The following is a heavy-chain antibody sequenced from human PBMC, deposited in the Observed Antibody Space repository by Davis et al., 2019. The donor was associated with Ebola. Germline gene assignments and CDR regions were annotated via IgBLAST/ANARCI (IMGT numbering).Heavy chain of an antibody. CDR1: GYTFTGYY. Sequence: ASVKVSCKASGYTFTGYYMHWVRQAPGQGLEWMGWINPNSGGTNYAQKFQGRVTMTRDTSISTAYMELSRLRSDDTAVYYCARTYYDILTGYPTPYYGMDVWGQGTTVTVSS. J-gene: IGHJ6*02. D-gene: IGHD3-9*01. CDR3: ARTYYDILTGYPTPYYGMDV. CDR2: INPNSGGT. V-gene: IGHV1-2*02.